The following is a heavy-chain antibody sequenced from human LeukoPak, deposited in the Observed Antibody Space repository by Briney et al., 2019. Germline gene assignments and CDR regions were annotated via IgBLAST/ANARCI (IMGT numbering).Heavy chain of an antibody. V-gene: IGHV3-23*01. Sequence: GGSLRLSCVASGFTFSGNAMNWVRQAPGKGLEWVSGMSNGGVSTYYADSVKGRFTISRDNSKNTLYLQMNSLRAEDTAVYYCAKDFGGSYFYYLDNWGQGTLVTVSS. CDR3: AKDFGGSYFYYLDN. CDR2: MSNGGVST. CDR1: GFTFSGNA. J-gene: IGHJ4*02. D-gene: IGHD1-26*01.